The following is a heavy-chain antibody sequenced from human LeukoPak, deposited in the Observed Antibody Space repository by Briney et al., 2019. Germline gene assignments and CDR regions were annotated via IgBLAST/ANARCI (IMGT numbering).Heavy chain of an antibody. CDR1: GFIFSSYA. CDR3: ARDHLEMATCHFDY. Sequence: PGRSLRLSCAASGFIFSSYAMHWVRQAPGKGLEWVAVISYDGSNNYYAASVEGRFTISRDNSKNSLYLQMNSLRAEDTAEYYCARDHLEMATCHFDYWGQGTLVTVSS. CDR2: ISYDGSNN. J-gene: IGHJ4*02. D-gene: IGHD5-24*01. V-gene: IGHV3-30-3*01.